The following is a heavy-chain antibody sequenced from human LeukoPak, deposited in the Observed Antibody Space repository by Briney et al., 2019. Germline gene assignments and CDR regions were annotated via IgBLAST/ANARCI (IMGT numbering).Heavy chain of an antibody. Sequence: ASVKVSCKASGYTFTGYYMHWVRQAPGQGLEWMGWINPNSGGTNYAQKFPGRVTITRDTSISTAYMELSRLRSDDTAVYYCRTDRYGDYGDYIDYWGQGTLVTVSS. D-gene: IGHD4-17*01. CDR1: GYTFTGYY. V-gene: IGHV1-2*02. J-gene: IGHJ4*02. CDR3: RTDRYGDYGDYIDY. CDR2: INPNSGGT.